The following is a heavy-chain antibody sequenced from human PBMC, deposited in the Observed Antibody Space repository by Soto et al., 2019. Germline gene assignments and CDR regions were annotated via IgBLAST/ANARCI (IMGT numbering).Heavy chain of an antibody. CDR3: AKDIGDYYTDV. D-gene: IGHD1-26*01. J-gene: IGHJ6*03. CDR2: VHYSGRT. CDR1: GGSITSRSYY. V-gene: IGHV4-39*02. Sequence: QLQLRELGPGLVKPSETLSLTCTVSGGSITSRSYYWSWVRQPPGKGLEWIGSVHYSGRTYYNPSLKSRVTVSVDTSRNQFSLRLSSVTAADTAVYYCAKDIGDYYTDVWGKGTTVTVSS.